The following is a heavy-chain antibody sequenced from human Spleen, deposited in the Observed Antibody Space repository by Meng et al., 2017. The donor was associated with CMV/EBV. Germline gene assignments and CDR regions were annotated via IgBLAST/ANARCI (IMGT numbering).Heavy chain of an antibody. D-gene: IGHD2-2*01. CDR2: ISGGSTYI. CDR3: ATEVPAALGGPWFDP. Sequence: GESLKISCAGSGATLSGYTVDWVRQAPGKGLEWVSSISGGSTYIHYAESVKGRFTVSRDSAKNSLDLQMNSLRAEDTAVYFCATEVPAALGGPWFDPWGQGTLVTVSS. CDR1: GATLSGYT. V-gene: IGHV3-21*01. J-gene: IGHJ5*02.